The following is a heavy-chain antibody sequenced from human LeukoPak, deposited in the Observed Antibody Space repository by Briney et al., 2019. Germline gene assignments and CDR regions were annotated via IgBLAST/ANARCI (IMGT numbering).Heavy chain of an antibody. CDR3: AGGYCSGGSCYNLDY. D-gene: IGHD2-15*01. CDR1: GYTFTGYY. Sequence: ASVKVSCKASGYTFTGYYMHWVRQAPGQGLEWMGWINPNSGGTNYAQKFQGRVTMTRDTSISTAYMELSRLRSDDTAVYYCAGGYCSGGSCYNLDYWGQGTLVTVSS. J-gene: IGHJ4*02. CDR2: INPNSGGT. V-gene: IGHV1-2*02.